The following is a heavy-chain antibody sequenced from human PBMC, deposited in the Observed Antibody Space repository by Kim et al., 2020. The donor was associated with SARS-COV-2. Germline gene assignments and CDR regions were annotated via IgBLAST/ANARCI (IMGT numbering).Heavy chain of an antibody. Sequence: GGSLRLSCAASGFTFSSYSMNWVRQAPGKGLEWVSYISSSSSTIYYADSVKGRFTISRDNAKNSLYLQMNSLRDEDTAVYYCARDRPTVTTYGMDVWGQGTTVTVSS. J-gene: IGHJ6*02. D-gene: IGHD4-17*01. CDR3: ARDRPTVTTYGMDV. CDR1: GFTFSSYS. CDR2: ISSSSSTI. V-gene: IGHV3-48*02.